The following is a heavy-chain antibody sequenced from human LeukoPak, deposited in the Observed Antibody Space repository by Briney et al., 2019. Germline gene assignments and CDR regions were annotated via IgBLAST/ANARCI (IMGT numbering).Heavy chain of an antibody. CDR3: AKDISSTITFDI. V-gene: IGHV3-30*02. J-gene: IGHJ3*02. CDR1: GFTFSSYG. D-gene: IGHD2-2*01. Sequence: PGGSLRLSCAASGFTFSSYGMHWVRQAPGKGLEWVAFIRYDGSNKYYADCVKGRFTISRDNSKNTLYLQMNSPRAEDTAVYYCAKDISSTITFDIWGQGTMVTVSS. CDR2: IRYDGSNK.